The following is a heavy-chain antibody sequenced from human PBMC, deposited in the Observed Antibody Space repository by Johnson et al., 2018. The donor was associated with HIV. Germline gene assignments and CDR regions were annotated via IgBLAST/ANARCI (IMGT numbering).Heavy chain of an antibody. CDR2: INRNGGST. D-gene: IGHD1-26*01. J-gene: IGHJ3*02. Sequence: VQLVESGGGVVQPGGSLRLSCAASGFTFDNYGMRWVRQAPGKGLECVSAINRNGGSTCYADSVKGRFTISRDNSKNSLYLQMSSLRAEDTAVYYCAREVGREIDAFDIWGQGTMVTVSS. V-gene: IGHV3-20*04. CDR3: AREVGREIDAFDI. CDR1: GFTFDNYG.